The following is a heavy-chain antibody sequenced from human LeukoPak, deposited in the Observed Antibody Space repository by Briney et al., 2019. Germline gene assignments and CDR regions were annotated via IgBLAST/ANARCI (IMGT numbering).Heavy chain of an antibody. D-gene: IGHD3-10*01. CDR3: AREVPIVRGLRWDY. V-gene: IGHV4-59*01. CDR1: GDXISSYY. J-gene: IGHJ4*02. CDR2: IYYSGST. Sequence: SETLSLTRTVSGDXISSYYCNWVRQSPGKGLEWIGYIYYSGSTNCDPSLKSRVTISIDTSKNQFSLKLRSVTAADTAVYYCAREVPIVRGLRWDYWGQGTLVTVSS.